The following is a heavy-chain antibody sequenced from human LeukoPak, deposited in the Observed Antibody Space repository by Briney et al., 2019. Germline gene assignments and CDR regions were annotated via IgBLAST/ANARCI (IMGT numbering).Heavy chain of an antibody. CDR1: GGSISSYY. J-gene: IGHJ6*03. Sequence: SETLSLTCTVSGGSISSYYWSWIRQPPGKGLDWIGYIYYSGSTNYNPSLKSRVTISVDASKNQFSLKLSSVTAADTAVYYCARERGDSSGYYHYYYYMDVWGKGTTVTVSS. D-gene: IGHD3-22*01. V-gene: IGHV4-59*01. CDR3: ARERGDSSGYYHYYYYMDV. CDR2: IYYSGST.